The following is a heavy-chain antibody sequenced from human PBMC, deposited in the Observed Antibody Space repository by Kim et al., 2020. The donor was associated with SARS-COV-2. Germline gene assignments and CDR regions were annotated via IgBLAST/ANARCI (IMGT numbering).Heavy chain of an antibody. CDR1: GGSISSYY. Sequence: SETLSLTCTVSGGSISSYYWSWIRQPPGKGLEWIGYIYYSGSTNYNPSLKSRVTISVDTSKNQFSLKLSSVTAADTAVYYCARMIGRVSNWFDPWGQGTLVTVSS. D-gene: IGHD3-10*02. V-gene: IGHV4-59*01. CDR3: ARMIGRVSNWFDP. J-gene: IGHJ5*02. CDR2: IYYSGST.